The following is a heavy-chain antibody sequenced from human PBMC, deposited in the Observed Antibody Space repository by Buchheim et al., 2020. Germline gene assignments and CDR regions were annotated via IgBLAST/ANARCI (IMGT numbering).Heavy chain of an antibody. J-gene: IGHJ4*02. V-gene: IGHV3-7*01. CDR3: AGGWGYFDY. CDR2: IKEDGSEK. Sequence: EVQLVESGGALVQPGGSLRLSCAASGFTFSAYWMGWVRQAPGKGLEWVANIKEDGSEKYYVDSVMGRLTISRDNAKNSLSLQMNSLRAEDTAVYYCAGGWGYFDYWGQGTL. CDR1: GFTFSAYW. D-gene: IGHD6-19*01.